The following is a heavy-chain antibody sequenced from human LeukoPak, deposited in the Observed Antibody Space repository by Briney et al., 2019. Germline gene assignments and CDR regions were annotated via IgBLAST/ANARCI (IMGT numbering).Heavy chain of an antibody. CDR3: ARVRSMDYYGSGSYSRDAFDI. CDR1: GFTFSSYA. V-gene: IGHV3-21*01. J-gene: IGHJ3*02. Sequence: GGSLRLSCAASGFTFSSYAMSWVRQAPGKGLEWVSSISSSSSYIYYADSVKGRFTISRDNAKNSLYLQMNSLRAEDTAVYYCARVRSMDYYGSGSYSRDAFDIWGQGTMVTVSS. D-gene: IGHD3-10*01. CDR2: ISSSSSYI.